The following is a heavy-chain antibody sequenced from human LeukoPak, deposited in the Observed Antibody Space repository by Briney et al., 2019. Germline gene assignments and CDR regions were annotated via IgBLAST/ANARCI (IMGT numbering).Heavy chain of an antibody. J-gene: IGHJ4*02. V-gene: IGHV3-30*03. Sequence: PGRSLTLSCAASGFTFNSHGMHWVRQAPGKGLEWVALIPSDGSYAYYADSVKGRFTISRDNSKNTLYLQMNSLRAEDTAVYYCARHAWAVDTAISQIDYWGQGTLVTVSS. D-gene: IGHD5-18*01. CDR2: IPSDGSYA. CDR3: ARHAWAVDTAISQIDY. CDR1: GFTFNSHG.